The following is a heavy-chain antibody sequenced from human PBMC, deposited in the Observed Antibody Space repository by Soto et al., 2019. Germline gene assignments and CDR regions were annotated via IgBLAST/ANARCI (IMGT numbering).Heavy chain of an antibody. CDR2: VYWDDDK. D-gene: IGHD5-12*01. CDR3: ARDLVATIDY. V-gene: IGHV2-5*02. J-gene: IGHJ4*02. Sequence: ESGPTLVKPPQTLTLTCTFSGFSLSTGGVGVGWIRQPPGKALEWLALVYWDDDKRYSPSLKSRLTITKGTSENQVVLTMTNMDPIDTATYYCARDLVATIDYWGQGTLVTVSS. CDR1: GFSLSTGGVG.